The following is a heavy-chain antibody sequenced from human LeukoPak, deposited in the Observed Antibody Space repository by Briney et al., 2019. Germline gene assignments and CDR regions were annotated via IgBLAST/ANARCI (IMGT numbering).Heavy chain of an antibody. CDR1: GFGFSNYN. D-gene: IGHD5-18*01. CDR2: ISAAGAPI. J-gene: IGHJ4*02. CDR3: ARGYIYGYHY. V-gene: IGHV3-48*03. Sequence: PGGSLRLSCEASGFGFSNYNMNWVRQAPGKGLEWISHISAAGAPIYYADSVKGRFTISRDNAMSSLYLQMNSLRAEDTAVYYCARGYIYGYHYWGQGTLVTVSS.